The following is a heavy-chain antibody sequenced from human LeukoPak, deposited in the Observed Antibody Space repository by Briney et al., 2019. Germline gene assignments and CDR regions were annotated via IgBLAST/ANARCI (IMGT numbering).Heavy chain of an antibody. J-gene: IGHJ4*02. V-gene: IGHV3-23*01. CDR3: AKGDVVVPAAARRYYFDY. D-gene: IGHD2-2*01. Sequence: PGGSLRLSCAASGFTFSSYAMSWVRQAPGKGLEWVSAISGSGGSTYYADSVKGRFTISRGNSKNTLYLQMNSLRAEDTAVYYCAKGDVVVPAAARRYYFDYWGQGTLVTVSS. CDR2: ISGSGGST. CDR1: GFTFSSYA.